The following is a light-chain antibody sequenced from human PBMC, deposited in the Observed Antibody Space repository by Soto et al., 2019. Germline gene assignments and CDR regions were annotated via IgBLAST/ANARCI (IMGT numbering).Light chain of an antibody. V-gene: IGKV3-20*01. CDR2: AAS. CDR1: QSVSSDY. CDR3: QQYGISPYT. Sequence: EIVLTQSPGTLSLSLGERATLSCRASQSVSSDYLAWYQQKPGQAPRLLIYAASSRATGIPDRFSGSGSGTDFTLTISRLETEDFAVFYCQQYGISPYTFGQGTKLEIK. J-gene: IGKJ2*01.